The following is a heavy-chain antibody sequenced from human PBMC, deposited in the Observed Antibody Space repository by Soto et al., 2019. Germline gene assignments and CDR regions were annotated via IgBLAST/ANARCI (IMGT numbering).Heavy chain of an antibody. CDR2: INAGNGNT. D-gene: IGHD2-21*02. J-gene: IGHJ4*02. CDR1: GYTFTSYA. V-gene: IGHV1-3*05. Sequence: QVQLVQSGAEEKKPGASVKVSCKASGYTFTSYAMHWVRQAPGQRLEWMGWINAGNGNTKYSQKCQRRGTITVDTSASTAYMALSSLRSEVTAGYYWARSIGGVTAVDYWGQGTLVTVSS. CDR3: ARSIGGVTAVDY.